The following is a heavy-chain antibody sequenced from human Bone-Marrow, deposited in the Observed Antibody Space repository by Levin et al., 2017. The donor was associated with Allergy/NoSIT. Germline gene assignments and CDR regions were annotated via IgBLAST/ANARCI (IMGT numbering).Heavy chain of an antibody. CDR2: ISYDGSNI. CDR3: AKNRGYNYDPSGMDV. CDR1: GFTFSSYG. J-gene: IGHJ6*02. Sequence: PGESLKISCAAFGFTFSSYGMHWVRQAPGKGLEWVAFISYDGSNIYYANSVKGRFTISRDNSHNTVNLQMNSLGVEDTALYYCAKNRGYNYDPSGMDVWGHGTTVTVSS. V-gene: IGHV3-30*18. D-gene: IGHD5-18*01.